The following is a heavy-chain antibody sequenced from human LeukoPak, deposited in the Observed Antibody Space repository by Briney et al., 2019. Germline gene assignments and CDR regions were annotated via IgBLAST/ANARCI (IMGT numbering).Heavy chain of an antibody. CDR1: GGSISSGSYY. J-gene: IGHJ4*02. Sequence: PSETLSLTCTVSGGSISSGSYYWSWIRQPAGKGLEWIGRIYTSGSTNYNPSLKSRVTISVDTSKNQFSLKLSSVTAADTAVYYRARDGQAGSLNYWGQGTLVTVSS. CDR3: ARDGQAGSLNY. V-gene: IGHV4-61*02. CDR2: IYTSGST. D-gene: IGHD3-10*01.